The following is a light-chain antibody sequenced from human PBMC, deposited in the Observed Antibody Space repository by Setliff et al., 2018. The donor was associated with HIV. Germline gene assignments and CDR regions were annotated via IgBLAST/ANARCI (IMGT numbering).Light chain of an antibody. CDR1: SSDVGSYKY. Sequence: QSVLPQPASVSGSPGQAITISCTGASSDVGSYKYVSWYQQHPGKAPKLMIFEVNNRPSGVSNRFSGSKSGNTASLTISGLQAEDEADYYCSSYTTTTTLNFGTGTKVTVL. CDR3: SSYTTTTTLN. V-gene: IGLV2-14*01. J-gene: IGLJ1*01. CDR2: EVN.